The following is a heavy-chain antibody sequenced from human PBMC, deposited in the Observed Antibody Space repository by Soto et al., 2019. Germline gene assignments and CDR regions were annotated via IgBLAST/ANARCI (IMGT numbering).Heavy chain of an antibody. Sequence: SETLSLTCTVSGGSISSSSYYWGWIRQPPGKGLEWIGSIYYSGSTYYNPSLKSRVTISVDTSKNQFSLKLSSVTAADTAVYYCASHLTDYGRLFDYWGQGTLVTVSS. CDR1: GGSISSSSYY. CDR3: ASHLTDYGRLFDY. D-gene: IGHD4-17*01. CDR2: IYYSGST. J-gene: IGHJ4*02. V-gene: IGHV4-39*01.